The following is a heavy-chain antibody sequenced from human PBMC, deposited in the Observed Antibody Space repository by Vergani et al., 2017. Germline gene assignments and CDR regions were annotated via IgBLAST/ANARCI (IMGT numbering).Heavy chain of an antibody. V-gene: IGHV1-69*08. CDR3: AREGYGSGSYLPTDYYYGMDV. J-gene: IGHJ6*02. D-gene: IGHD3-10*01. CDR2: IIPILGIA. CDR1: GGTFSSYT. Sequence: QVQLVQSGAEVKKPGSSVKVSCKASGGTFSSYTISWVRQAPGQGLEWMGRIIPILGIANYAQKFQGRVTITADKSTSTAYMELSSLRSEDTAVYYCAREGYGSGSYLPTDYYYGMDVWGQGTTVTVSS.